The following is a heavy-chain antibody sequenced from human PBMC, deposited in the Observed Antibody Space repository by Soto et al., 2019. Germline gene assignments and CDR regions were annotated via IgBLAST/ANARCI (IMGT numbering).Heavy chain of an antibody. CDR1: GFTFSTYG. CDR3: AKQQSYYIDV. D-gene: IGHD4-4*01. CDR2: ISGRGDST. Sequence: GGSLRLSCAASGFTFSTYGMRWVRQAPGKGLEWVSTISGRGDSTYYADSVKGRFTISRDNSKNTLYLQMSSLGAEDTAVYYCAKQQSYYIDVWGKGTTVTVSS. V-gene: IGHV3-23*01. J-gene: IGHJ6*03.